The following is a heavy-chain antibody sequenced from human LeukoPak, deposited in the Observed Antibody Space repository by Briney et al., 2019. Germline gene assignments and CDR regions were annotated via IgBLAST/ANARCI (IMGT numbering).Heavy chain of an antibody. CDR1: GGSISNYY. V-gene: IGHV4-59*12. CDR2: IYYSGTT. J-gene: IGHJ3*02. D-gene: IGHD3-10*01. Sequence: PSETLSLTCTVSGGSISNYYWNWIRQPPGKGLELIGYIYYSGTTNYNPSLKSRVSMSVDTSKNQFSLKLSSVTAADTAVYYCAKSNGYGLVDIWGQGTMVTVSS. CDR3: AKSNGYGLVDI.